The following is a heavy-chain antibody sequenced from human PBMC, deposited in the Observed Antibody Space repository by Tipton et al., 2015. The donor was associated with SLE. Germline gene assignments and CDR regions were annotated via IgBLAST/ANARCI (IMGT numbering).Heavy chain of an antibody. CDR2: FYYSGDT. CDR3: ARHDDSSGYSY. D-gene: IGHD3-22*01. J-gene: IGHJ4*02. CDR1: EASIRSDTYS. Sequence: TLSLTCTVSEASIRSDTYSWGWMRQPPGKGLEWIGTFYYSGDTYCTQSLRSRVTIYVDTSKNQFSLKLSSVSAADTAVYYCARHDDSSGYSYWGQGTLVTVSS. V-gene: IGHV4-39*01.